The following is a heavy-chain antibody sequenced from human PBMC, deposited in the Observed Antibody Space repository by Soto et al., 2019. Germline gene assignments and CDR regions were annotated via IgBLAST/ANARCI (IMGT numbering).Heavy chain of an antibody. J-gene: IGHJ3*01. CDR2: IYYSGST. V-gene: IGHV4-59*01. Sequence: SETLSLTCTVSGGSIGYYYWTWIRQPPGKGLEWIGFIYYSGSTNYNPSLKSRVTMSVDTSKNQFSLTLTSVTAADTAVYYCARERGVTTNDAFDVWGRGAMVTVSS. CDR3: ARERGVTTNDAFDV. CDR1: GGSIGYYY. D-gene: IGHD4-17*01.